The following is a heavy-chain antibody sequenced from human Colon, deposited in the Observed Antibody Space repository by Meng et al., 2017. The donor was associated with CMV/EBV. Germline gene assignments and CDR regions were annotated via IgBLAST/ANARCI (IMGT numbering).Heavy chain of an antibody. D-gene: IGHD2-2*01. CDR2: IYPDGTKK. CDR1: GFIFTSFA. V-gene: IGHV3-30*02. Sequence: GGSLRLSCAASGFIFTSFALHWVRQSPGKGLEWVAFIYPDGTKKSYADSVKGRFTISRDSSKNTLYLQMNSLTPEDTAVYYCVKDDPALDYWGQGTLVTVSS. J-gene: IGHJ4*02. CDR3: VKDDPALDY.